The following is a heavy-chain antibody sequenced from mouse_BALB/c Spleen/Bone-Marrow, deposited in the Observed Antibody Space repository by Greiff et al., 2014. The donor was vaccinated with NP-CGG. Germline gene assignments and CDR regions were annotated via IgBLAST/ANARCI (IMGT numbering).Heavy chain of an antibody. CDR1: GFTFSDYY. J-gene: IGHJ4*01. D-gene: IGHD2-3*01. Sequence: VQLKESGGGLVKPGGSLKLSCAASGFTFSDYYMYWVRQTPEKRLEWVATISDGGSYTYYPDSVKGRFTISRDNAKNNLYLQLSSLKSEDTATYYCARGPHDDDMDYWGQGTSVTVSS. V-gene: IGHV5-4*02. CDR2: ISDGGSYT. CDR3: ARGPHDDDMDY.